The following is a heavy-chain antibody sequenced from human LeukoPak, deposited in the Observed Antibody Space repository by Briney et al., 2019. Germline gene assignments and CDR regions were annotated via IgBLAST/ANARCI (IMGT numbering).Heavy chain of an antibody. CDR3: AHCTFGIAAAPEYFQH. J-gene: IGHJ1*01. V-gene: IGHV2-5*02. CDR2: VYWDDDM. CDR1: GFSLNTSGVG. D-gene: IGHD6-13*01. Sequence: SGPTLVKPTQALTLTCTFSGFSLNTSGVGVGWIRQPPGKALEWLALVYWDDDMRYSPSLESRLSITKDTSNNQVVLTMTNMDPGDTATYFCAHCTFGIAAAPEYFQHWGQGTLVTVSS.